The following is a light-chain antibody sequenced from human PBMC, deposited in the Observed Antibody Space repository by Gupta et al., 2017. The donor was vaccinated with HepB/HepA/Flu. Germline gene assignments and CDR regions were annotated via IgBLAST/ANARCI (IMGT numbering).Light chain of an antibody. CDR2: RAS. J-gene: IGKJ1*01. Sequence: DIQMTHSPSSLFASVGDRVTITCRASQDVGIYLAWYQQKPGKVPKTLIYRASERQTAVPLHFEGSGSGTEFTLTIRGLQPEDFGSYYCQQYSNYPWTFGQGTRVE. V-gene: IGKV1-16*02. CDR3: QQYSNYPWT. CDR1: QDVGIY.